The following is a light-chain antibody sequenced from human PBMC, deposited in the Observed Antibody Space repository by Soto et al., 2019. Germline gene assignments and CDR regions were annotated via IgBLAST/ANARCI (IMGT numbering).Light chain of an antibody. CDR2: DAS. J-gene: IGKJ2*01. V-gene: IGKV3-11*01. Sequence: EVLLTQSPATLSLSPGERATLSCRASQSVNSYLTWYQHKPGQAPRLLISDASNRATGIPARFSGSGSGTDFTLTISSLEPEDFAIYYCHQHDRPPFSFGQGTKLKIK. CDR3: HQHDRPPFS. CDR1: QSVNSY.